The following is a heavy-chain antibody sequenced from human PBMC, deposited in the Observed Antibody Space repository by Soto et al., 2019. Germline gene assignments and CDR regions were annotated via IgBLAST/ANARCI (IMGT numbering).Heavy chain of an antibody. J-gene: IGHJ4*02. CDR2: ISYDGSNK. D-gene: IGHD4-17*01. CDR3: ARATTPVTDGYYFDY. CDR1: GLTFSSYA. V-gene: IGHV3-30-3*01. Sequence: GGSLRLSCAASGLTFSSYAMHWVRQAPGKGLEWVAVISYDGSNKYYADSVKGRFTISRDNSKNTLYLQMNSLRAEDTAVYYCARATTPVTDGYYFDYWGQGTLVTVSS.